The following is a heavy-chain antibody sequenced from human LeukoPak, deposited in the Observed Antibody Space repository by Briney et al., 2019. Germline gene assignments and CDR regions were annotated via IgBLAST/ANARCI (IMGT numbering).Heavy chain of an antibody. CDR3: ATRGY. V-gene: IGHV4-59*08. CDR1: GGSISSDY. Sequence: SETLSLTCTVSGGSISSDYWQWIRQPPGKGLEWIGYIYNSGSNNYNPSLKSRVTISIDTSKNQFSLKLTSVTAADTAVYYCATRGYWGQGTLATVSS. D-gene: IGHD3-10*01. J-gene: IGHJ4*02. CDR2: IYNSGSN.